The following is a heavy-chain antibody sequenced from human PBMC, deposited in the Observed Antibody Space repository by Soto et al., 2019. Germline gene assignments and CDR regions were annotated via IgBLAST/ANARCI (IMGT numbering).Heavy chain of an antibody. CDR2: IYSGGST. J-gene: IGHJ4*02. Sequence: EVQVVESGGGLVQPGGSLRLSCAAPGFTVSSNYMSWVRQAPGKGLEWVSVIYSGGSTYYADSVKGRFTISRHNSNNTMYLQKNSLRAEDKAVYYWARGEVLQSSPYYWGRGSLVTVCS. CDR3: ARGEVLQSSPYY. CDR1: GFTVSSNY. V-gene: IGHV3-53*04. D-gene: IGHD2-8*02.